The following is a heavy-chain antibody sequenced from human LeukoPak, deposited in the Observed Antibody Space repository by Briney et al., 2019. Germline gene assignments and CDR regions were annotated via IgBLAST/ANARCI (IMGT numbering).Heavy chain of an antibody. CDR2: ISYDGSNK. J-gene: IGHJ4*02. CDR3: AKDAVTMIVVAVTGRYFDY. V-gene: IGHV3-30*18. CDR1: GFTFSSYG. D-gene: IGHD3-22*01. Sequence: PGGSLRLSCAASGFTFSSYGMHWVRQAPGKGLEWVAVISYDGSNKYYADSVKGRFTISRDNSKNTLYLQMNSLRAEDTAVYYCAKDAVTMIVVAVTGRYFDYWGQGTLVTVSS.